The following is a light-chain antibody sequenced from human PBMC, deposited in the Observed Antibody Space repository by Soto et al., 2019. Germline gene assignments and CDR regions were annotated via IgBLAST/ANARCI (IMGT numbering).Light chain of an antibody. V-gene: IGKV1-39*01. CDR1: QSISSY. CDR3: QKSYSTPIT. J-gene: IGKJ5*01. CDR2: AAS. Sequence: DIQMTQSPSSLSASVGERVNITWRASQSISSYLNWYQQKPGKAPKLLIYAASSLQSGVPSRFSGSGSGTDFTLTISSLQPEDFATYYCQKSYSTPITFGQGKRREIK.